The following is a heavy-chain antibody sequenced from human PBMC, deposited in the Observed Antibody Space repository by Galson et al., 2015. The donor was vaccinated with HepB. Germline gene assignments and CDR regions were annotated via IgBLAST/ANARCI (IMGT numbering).Heavy chain of an antibody. CDR2: ISYDGSTK. V-gene: IGHV3-30-3*01. CDR3: ARSFMMAANHLDC. D-gene: IGHD5-24*01. J-gene: IGHJ4*02. Sequence: SLRLSCAASRFTFSSYTMHWVRQAPGKGLEWVAFISYDGSTKNFADSVKGRFTISRDNSRNTLYLQMHSLSLEDTAVYYCARSFMMAANHLDCWGQGTLVTVSS. CDR1: RFTFSSYT.